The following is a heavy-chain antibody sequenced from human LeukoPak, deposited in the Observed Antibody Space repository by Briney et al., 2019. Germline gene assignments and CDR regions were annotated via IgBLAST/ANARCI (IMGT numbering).Heavy chain of an antibody. Sequence: GGSLRLSCAVSGFTFSSYAMSWVRQAPGKGLEWVSAISGSGGSTYYADSVKGRFTISRDNSKKTLYLQMNSLRAEDTAVYYCAKDAPRLTIIVVVTKSSYFDYWGQGTLVTVSS. CDR2: ISGSGGST. V-gene: IGHV3-23*01. CDR3: AKDAPRLTIIVVVTKSSYFDY. D-gene: IGHD3-22*01. J-gene: IGHJ4*02. CDR1: GFTFSSYA.